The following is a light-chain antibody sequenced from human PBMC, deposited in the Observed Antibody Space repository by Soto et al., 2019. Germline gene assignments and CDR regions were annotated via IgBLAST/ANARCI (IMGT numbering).Light chain of an antibody. Sequence: DIQMTQSASTLSATPGDRVTITCRASQSISSWLAWYQQKPGKAPKLLIYDASNLESGVPSRFSGSGSGTDFTLTISHLKPDDSATYYCQQYENYWTFGQGTKVDIK. V-gene: IGKV1-5*01. CDR2: DAS. CDR3: QQYENYWT. CDR1: QSISSW. J-gene: IGKJ1*01.